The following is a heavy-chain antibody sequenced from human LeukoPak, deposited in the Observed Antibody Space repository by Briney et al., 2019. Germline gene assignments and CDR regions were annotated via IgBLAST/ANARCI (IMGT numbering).Heavy chain of an antibody. J-gene: IGHJ4*02. CDR3: AKLTAVAGDLDY. V-gene: IGHV3-23*01. CDR1: GFTFSSYA. Sequence: GGSLRLSCTASGFTFSSYAISWVRQAPGKGLEWISVISGSGTSTYYADSVKGRCTLSRDNSRNTLYLQMSSLRAEDTAVYYCAKLTAVAGDLDYWGQGTQVTVSS. CDR2: ISGSGTST. D-gene: IGHD6-19*01.